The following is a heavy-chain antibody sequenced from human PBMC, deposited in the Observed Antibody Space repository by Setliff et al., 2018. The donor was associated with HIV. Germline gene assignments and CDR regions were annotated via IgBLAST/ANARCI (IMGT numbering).Heavy chain of an antibody. Sequence: TLSLTCTVSGGSISSGSYYWSWIRQPAGKGLEWIGHIYTSGSTNYNPSLKSRVTISVDTSKNQFSLKLSSVTAADTAVYYCARDYYYDSSGYSNWFDPWGQGTLVTVSS. CDR3: ARDYYYDSSGYSNWFDP. CDR1: GGSISSGSYY. CDR2: IYTSGST. V-gene: IGHV4-61*09. D-gene: IGHD3-22*01. J-gene: IGHJ5*02.